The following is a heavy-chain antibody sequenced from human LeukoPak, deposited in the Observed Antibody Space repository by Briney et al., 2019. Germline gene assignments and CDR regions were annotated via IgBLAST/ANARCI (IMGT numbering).Heavy chain of an antibody. V-gene: IGHV4-30-4*01. CDR2: IYYSGIA. D-gene: IGHD3-22*01. J-gene: IGHJ4*02. CDR3: ARYDGGGSSGYLDY. Sequence: NPSETLSLTCTVSGGSIRSGDYYWSWIRQPPGKGLEWIGNIYYSGIAYYNPSLKSRVAISVDTSKNQFSLTLSSVTATDTAVYFCARYDGGGSSGYLDYWGQGTLVTVSS. CDR1: GGSIRSGDYY.